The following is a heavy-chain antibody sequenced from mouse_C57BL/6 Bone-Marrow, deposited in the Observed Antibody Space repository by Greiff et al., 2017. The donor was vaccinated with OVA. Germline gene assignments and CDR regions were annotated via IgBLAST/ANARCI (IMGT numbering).Heavy chain of an antibody. CDR3: ARSGSYYYFDY. V-gene: IGHV1-54*01. Sequence: VQLQQSGAELVRPGTSVKVSCKASGYAFTNYLIEWVKQRPGQGLEWIGVINPGSGGTNYNEKFKGKATLTADKSSSTAYMQLSSLTSEDSAVYFCARSGSYYYFDYWGQGTTLTVSS. D-gene: IGHD2-12*01. J-gene: IGHJ2*01. CDR1: GYAFTNYL. CDR2: INPGSGGT.